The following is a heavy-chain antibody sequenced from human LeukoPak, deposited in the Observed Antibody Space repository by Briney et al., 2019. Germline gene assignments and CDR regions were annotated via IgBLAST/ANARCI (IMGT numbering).Heavy chain of an antibody. CDR2: IKQDGSEK. Sequence: GGSLRPSCAASGFTFSSYWMSWVRQAPGKGLEWVANIKQDGSEKYYVDSVKGRFTISRDNAKNSLYLQTNSLRAEDTAVYYCAKDPTKSSIAVRQVFQHWGQGTLVTVSS. D-gene: IGHD6-6*01. CDR1: GFTFSSYW. J-gene: IGHJ1*01. CDR3: AKDPTKSSIAVRQVFQH. V-gene: IGHV3-7*03.